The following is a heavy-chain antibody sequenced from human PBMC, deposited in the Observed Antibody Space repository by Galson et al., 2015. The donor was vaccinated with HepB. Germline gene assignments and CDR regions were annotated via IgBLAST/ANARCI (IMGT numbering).Heavy chain of an antibody. CDR3: ARAERYYYDSSGYYYLNY. CDR1: GGTFSSYA. D-gene: IGHD3-22*01. CDR2: IIPIFGTA. Sequence: SVKVSCKASGGTFSSYAISWVRQAPGQGLEWMGGIIPIFGTANYAQKFQDRVTITADESTSTAYMELSSLRSEDTAVYYCARAERYYYDSSGYYYLNYWGQGTLVTVSS. V-gene: IGHV1-69*13. J-gene: IGHJ4*02.